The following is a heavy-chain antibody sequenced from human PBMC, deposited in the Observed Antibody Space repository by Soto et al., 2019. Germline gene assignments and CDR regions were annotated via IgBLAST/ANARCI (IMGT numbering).Heavy chain of an antibody. Sequence: QVQLVESGGGVVQPGRSLRLSCAASGFTFSSYAMHWVRQAPGKGLEWVAVISYDGSNKYYADSVKGRFTISRDNSKNTLYLQMNSLRAEDTAVYYCARGKWEGAVDYWGQGTLVTVSS. J-gene: IGHJ4*02. CDR2: ISYDGSNK. CDR1: GFTFSSYA. V-gene: IGHV3-30-3*01. D-gene: IGHD1-26*01. CDR3: ARGKWEGAVDY.